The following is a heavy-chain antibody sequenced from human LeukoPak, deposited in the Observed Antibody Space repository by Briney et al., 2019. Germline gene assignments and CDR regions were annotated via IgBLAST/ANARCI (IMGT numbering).Heavy chain of an antibody. V-gene: IGHV1-18*01. CDR3: ARALRFLEWLEAFDY. D-gene: IGHD3-3*01. J-gene: IGHJ4*02. CDR2: ISAYNGNT. Sequence: GASVTVSCKASGYTFTSYGISWVRQAPGQGLEWMGWISAYNGNTNYAQKLQGRVTMTTDTSTSTAYMELRSLRSDDTAVYYCARALRFLEWLEAFDYWGQGTLVTVSS. CDR1: GYTFTSYG.